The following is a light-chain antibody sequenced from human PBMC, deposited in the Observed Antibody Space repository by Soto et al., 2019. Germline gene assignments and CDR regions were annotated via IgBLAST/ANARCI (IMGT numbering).Light chain of an antibody. Sequence: ENVLTQSPGTLSLSPGERATLSCRASQSLSSTYLAWYQQKPGQPPRLLMYEASSRATGVPDRFSGSGSGTDFTLTISRLAHEDFAVYSCHQFGSSPYTFGQGTKLEIK. CDR2: EAS. CDR1: QSLSSTY. J-gene: IGKJ2*01. V-gene: IGKV3-20*01. CDR3: HQFGSSPYT.